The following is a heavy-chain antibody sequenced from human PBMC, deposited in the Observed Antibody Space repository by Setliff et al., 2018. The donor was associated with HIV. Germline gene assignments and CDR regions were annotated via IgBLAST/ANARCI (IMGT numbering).Heavy chain of an antibody. CDR3: ARIKARDDAFDI. CDR2: IIPVLAIA. CDR1: GGTFSSYA. Sequence: GASVKVSCKASGGTFSSYAINWVRQAPGQGLEWMGEIIPVLAIAKYAQKFQGRVTITADESTSTAYMELRSLRSDDTAVYYCARIKARDDAFDIWGQGTMVTVS. J-gene: IGHJ3*02. V-gene: IGHV1-69*10.